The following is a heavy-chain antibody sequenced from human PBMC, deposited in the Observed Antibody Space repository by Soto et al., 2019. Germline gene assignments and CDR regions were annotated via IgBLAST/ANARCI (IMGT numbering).Heavy chain of an antibody. J-gene: IGHJ4*02. CDR2: IYYSGST. Sequence: SETLSLTCTVSGGSVSSGSYYWSWIRQPPGKGLEWIGYIYYSGSTNYNPSLKSRVTISVDTSKNQFSLKLSSVTAADTAMYYCSRVHGSQTAFDHWGQGTLVTVSS. V-gene: IGHV4-61*01. D-gene: IGHD5-12*01. CDR1: GGSVSSGSYY. CDR3: SRVHGSQTAFDH.